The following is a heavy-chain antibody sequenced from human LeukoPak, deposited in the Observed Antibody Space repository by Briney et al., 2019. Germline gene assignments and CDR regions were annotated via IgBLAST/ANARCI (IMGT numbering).Heavy chain of an antibody. Sequence: GGSLRLSCAASGFTFSSYGMHWVRQAPGKGLEGVAVIWYDGSNKYYADSVKGRFTISRDNSKNTLYLQMNRLRAEDTAVYYCAKDPIAYCGGDCDWYFDLWGRGTLVTVSS. J-gene: IGHJ2*01. CDR2: IWYDGSNK. V-gene: IGHV3-33*06. D-gene: IGHD2-21*02. CDR3: AKDPIAYCGGDCDWYFDL. CDR1: GFTFSSYG.